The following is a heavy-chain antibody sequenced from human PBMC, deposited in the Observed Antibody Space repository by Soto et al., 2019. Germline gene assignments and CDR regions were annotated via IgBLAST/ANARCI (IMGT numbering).Heavy chain of an antibody. CDR3: VGLRSYFYYMDV. D-gene: IGHD4-17*01. Sequence: SETLSLTCTVSGGSISSYYWSWIRQPPGKGLEWIGYIYYSGSTNYNPSLKSRVTISVDTSKNQFSLKLSSVTAADTAVYYCVGLRSYFYYMDVWAKGTTVTVSS. CDR1: GGSISSYY. CDR2: IYYSGST. J-gene: IGHJ6*03. V-gene: IGHV4-59*08.